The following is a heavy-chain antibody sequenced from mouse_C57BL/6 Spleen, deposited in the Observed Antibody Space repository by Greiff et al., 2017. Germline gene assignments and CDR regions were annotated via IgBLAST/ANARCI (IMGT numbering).Heavy chain of an antibody. V-gene: IGHV1-80*01. CDR1: GYAFSSYW. Sequence: VKLQESGAELVKPGASVKISCKASGYAFSSYWMNWVKQRPGKGLEWIGQIYPGDGDTNYNGKFKGKATLTADKSSSTAYMQLSSLTSEDSAVYFCARKDYGSSPLAMDYWGQGTSVTVSS. CDR2: IYPGDGDT. D-gene: IGHD1-1*01. CDR3: ARKDYGSSPLAMDY. J-gene: IGHJ4*01.